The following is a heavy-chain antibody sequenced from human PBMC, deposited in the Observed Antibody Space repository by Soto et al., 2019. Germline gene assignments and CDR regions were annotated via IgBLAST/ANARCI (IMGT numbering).Heavy chain of an antibody. J-gene: IGHJ4*02. CDR2: ISGSGGST. V-gene: IGHV3-23*01. CDR3: AGSGWYYYFDY. D-gene: IGHD6-19*01. CDR1: GFTFSSYA. Sequence: LSLTCAASGFTFSSYAMSWVRQAPGKGLEWVSAISGSGGSTYYADSVKGRFTISRDNSKNTLYLQMNSLRAEDTAVYYCAGSGWYYYFDYWGQGTLVTVSS.